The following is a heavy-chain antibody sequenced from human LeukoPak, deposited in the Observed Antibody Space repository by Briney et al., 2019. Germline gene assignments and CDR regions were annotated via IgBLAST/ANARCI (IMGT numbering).Heavy chain of an antibody. V-gene: IGHV5-51*01. CDR2: IYPGDSNT. CDR1: GYSFTSYW. Sequence: GESLKISCTGSGYSFTSYWIGWVRQMTGKGLEWMGIIYPGDSNTRYSPSFQGQVTISSDKSISNAYLQWSSLKASDTAMYYCARGDIAVAGTVDYWGQGTLVTVSS. J-gene: IGHJ4*02. D-gene: IGHD6-19*01. CDR3: ARGDIAVAGTVDY.